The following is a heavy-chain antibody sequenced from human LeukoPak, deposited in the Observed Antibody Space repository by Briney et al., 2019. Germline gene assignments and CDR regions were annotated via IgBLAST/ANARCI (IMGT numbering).Heavy chain of an antibody. CDR3: ARASDTRWPFDF. CDR2: ISTSKTYT. V-gene: IGHV1-18*01. CDR1: GYAFTTFG. D-gene: IGHD6-13*01. J-gene: IGHJ4*02. Sequence: SVKVSCKASGYAFTTFGIMWVRQAPGQGLEGIGWISTSKTYTRYAQKVQGRATLTTDPSTSTAYMELTSLTSDDTAVYFCARASDTRWPFDFWGRGTKVTVSS.